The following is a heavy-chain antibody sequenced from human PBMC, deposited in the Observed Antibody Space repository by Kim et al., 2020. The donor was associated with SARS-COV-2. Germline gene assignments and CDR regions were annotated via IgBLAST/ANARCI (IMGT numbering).Heavy chain of an antibody. Sequence: GGSLRLSCAASGFTFSSYSMNWVRQAPGKGLEWVSSISSSSSYIYYADSVKGRFTISRDNAKNSLYLQMNSLRAEDTAVYYCAKTVDTAMVTPWDYWGQGTLVTVSS. CDR2: ISSSSSYI. D-gene: IGHD5-18*01. J-gene: IGHJ4*02. V-gene: IGHV3-21*01. CDR3: AKTVDTAMVTPWDY. CDR1: GFTFSSYS.